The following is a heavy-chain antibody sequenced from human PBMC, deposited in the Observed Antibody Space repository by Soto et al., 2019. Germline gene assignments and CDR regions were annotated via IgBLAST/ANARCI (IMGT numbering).Heavy chain of an antibody. V-gene: IGHV3-23*01. CDR3: AKGGTTVVTDFDY. CDR1: GXTFSTYS. CDR2: IIGSGGTT. Sequence: GPLRLSCAASGXTFSTYSMSWVRQAQGKGLEWVSSIIGSGGTTYYADSVKGRFTISRYKSKNTLFLQMNSLRVEDTDLYYFAKGGTTVVTDFDYWGHGALCTVS. D-gene: IGHD4-17*01. J-gene: IGHJ4*01.